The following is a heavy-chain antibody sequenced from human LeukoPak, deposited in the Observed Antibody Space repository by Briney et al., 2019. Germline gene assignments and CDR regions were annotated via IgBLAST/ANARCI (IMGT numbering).Heavy chain of an antibody. CDR1: GGSISSSSYY. Sequence: SETLSLTCTVSGGSISSSSYYWGWIRQPPGKGLEWIVSMSYSGHTYYNPSLKSRITTSINTFKNQLSLNLKSVTAADTAVYYCARDRDVDDFDSWGHGTLVTVSS. V-gene: IGHV4-39*07. CDR2: MSYSGHT. J-gene: IGHJ4*01. CDR3: ARDRDVDDFDS. D-gene: IGHD2-15*01.